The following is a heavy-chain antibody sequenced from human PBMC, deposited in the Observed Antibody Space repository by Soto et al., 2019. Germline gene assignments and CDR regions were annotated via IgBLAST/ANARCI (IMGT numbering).Heavy chain of an antibody. D-gene: IGHD7-27*01. CDR2: IYHSGST. V-gene: IGHV4-30-2*01. J-gene: IGHJ5*02. CDR3: ARVTGDLGGDWFAP. Sequence: SETLSLTCAVSGGSISSGGYSWSWIRQPPGKGLEWIGYIYHSGSTYYNPSLKSRVTISVDRSKNQFSLKLSSVTAADTAVYYCARVTGDLGGDWFAPCGQGTLVTVSS. CDR1: GGSISSGGYS.